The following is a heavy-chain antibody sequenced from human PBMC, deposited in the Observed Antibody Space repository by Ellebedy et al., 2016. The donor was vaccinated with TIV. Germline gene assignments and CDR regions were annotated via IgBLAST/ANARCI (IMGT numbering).Heavy chain of an antibody. CDR3: ATEIPESYYIDY. J-gene: IGHJ4*02. CDR2: IRPSVR. CDR1: VNTFTNYY. Sequence: AASVKVSCKASVNTFTNYYLHWFRHAPGQGLEWMGLIRPSVRVQKLQERVSMTRDTSKNTVFMELSNLKSNDTAVSYCATEIPESYYIDYWGQGTLVTVSS. V-gene: IGHV1-46*04. D-gene: IGHD2-2*02.